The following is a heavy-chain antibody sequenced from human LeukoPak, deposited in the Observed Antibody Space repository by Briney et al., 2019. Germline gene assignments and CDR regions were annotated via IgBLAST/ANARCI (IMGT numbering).Heavy chain of an antibody. V-gene: IGHV4-34*12. CDR2: IIHSGRT. Sequence: SETLSLTCAVYGGSFSGYYWSWIRQPPGKGLEWIGEIIHSGRTNYNPSLKSRVTISADTSKNQFSLKLRSVTAADTAVYYCARDRGAVGIDLWGQGTLVTISS. J-gene: IGHJ4*02. CDR3: ARDRGAVGIDL. CDR1: GGSFSGYY. D-gene: IGHD3-10*01.